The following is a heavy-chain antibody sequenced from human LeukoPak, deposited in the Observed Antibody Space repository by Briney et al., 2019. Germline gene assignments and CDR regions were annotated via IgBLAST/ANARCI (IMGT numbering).Heavy chain of an antibody. V-gene: IGHV3-33*01. CDR3: VRGGGTSPSGISYYFDY. CDR2: IWYDGSKK. D-gene: IGHD3-10*01. J-gene: IGHJ4*02. Sequence: PGGSLRLSCAVSGFTFSTYGVHWVRQAPGEGLEWVAVIWYDGSKKYYADSVKGRFTISRDNSKNILYLEMDSLRAEDTALYYCVRGGGTSPSGISYYFDYWGQGTLVTVSS. CDR1: GFTFSTYG.